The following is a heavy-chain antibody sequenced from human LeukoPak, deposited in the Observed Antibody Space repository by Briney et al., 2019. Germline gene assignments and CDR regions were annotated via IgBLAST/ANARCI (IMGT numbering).Heavy chain of an antibody. J-gene: IGHJ3*02. CDR2: ISYDGSNK. Sequence: TGGSLRLSCAASGFTFSSYAMHWVRQAPGKGLEWVAVISYDGSNKYYADSVKGRFTISRDNSKNTLYLQMNSLRAEDTAVYYCARDFPLDGYSYGSDAFDIWGQGTMVTVSS. CDR1: GFTFSSYA. V-gene: IGHV3-30-3*01. D-gene: IGHD5-18*01. CDR3: ARDFPLDGYSYGSDAFDI.